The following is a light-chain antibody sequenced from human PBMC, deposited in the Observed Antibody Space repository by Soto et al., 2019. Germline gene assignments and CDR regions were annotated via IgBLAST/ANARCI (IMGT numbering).Light chain of an antibody. J-gene: IGKJ5*01. CDR3: QQYEILPT. V-gene: IGKV1-33*01. CDR2: DAS. CDR1: QNINNY. Sequence: DIQMTQSPYSLSASVGDRVTITCQASQNINNYLNWYQQKPGRAPKLLIYDASNLEAGVPSRFRGSGSGTDFTFTISRLQPEDIATYYCQQYEILPTFGQGTRLEIK.